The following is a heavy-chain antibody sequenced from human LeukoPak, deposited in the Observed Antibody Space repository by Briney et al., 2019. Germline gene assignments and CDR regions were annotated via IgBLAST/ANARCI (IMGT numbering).Heavy chain of an antibody. CDR1: GYTFTSYY. J-gene: IGHJ4*02. V-gene: IGHV1-46*01. CDR2: INPSGGST. CDR3: ARTARLRYYDSSGHFPYYFDY. D-gene: IGHD3-22*01. Sequence: ASVKVSCKASGYTFTSYYMHWVRQAPGQGLEWMGIINPSGGSTSYAQKFQGRVTMTRDTSTSTVYMELSSLRSEDTAVYYCARTARLRYYDSSGHFPYYFDYWGQGTLVTVSS.